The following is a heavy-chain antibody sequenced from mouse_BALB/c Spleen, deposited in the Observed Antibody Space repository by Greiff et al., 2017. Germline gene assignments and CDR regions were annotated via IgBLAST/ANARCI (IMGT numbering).Heavy chain of an antibody. CDR1: GFTFSSFG. D-gene: IGHD2-4*01. Sequence: EVMLVESGGGLVQPGGSRKLSCAASGFTFSSFGMHWVRQAPEKRLELVAAINSNGGSTYYPDTVKGRFTISRDNPKNTLFLQMTSLRSEDTAMYYCARSLNDYDYFDYWGQGTTLTVSS. J-gene: IGHJ2*01. V-gene: IGHV5-17*02. CDR3: ARSLNDYDYFDY. CDR2: INSNGGST.